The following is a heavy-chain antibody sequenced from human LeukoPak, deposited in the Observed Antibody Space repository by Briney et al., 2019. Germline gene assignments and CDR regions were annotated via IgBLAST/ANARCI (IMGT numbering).Heavy chain of an antibody. CDR2: IRYDESNQ. V-gene: IGHV3-30*02. Sequence: GGSLRLSCAAPGFTFSSYGMHWVRQAPGKGLEWVAFIRYDESNQYYADSVKGRFTISRDNSKSTLHLQMNSLKVKDTAVYYCAKGYGGSHFDYWGQGALVAVSS. J-gene: IGHJ4*02. D-gene: IGHD4-23*01. CDR1: GFTFSSYG. CDR3: AKGYGGSHFDY.